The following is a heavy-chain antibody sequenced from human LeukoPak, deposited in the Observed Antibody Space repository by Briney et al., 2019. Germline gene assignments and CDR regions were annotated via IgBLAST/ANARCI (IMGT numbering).Heavy chain of an antibody. V-gene: IGHV5-51*01. CDR3: ARHVSIRFLEWLNPYYYYYMDV. CDR1: GYSFTSYW. Sequence: GESLKISCKGSGYSFTSYWIGWVRQMPGKGLEWMGIIYPGDSDTRYSPSFQGQVTISADKSISTAYLQWSSLKASDTAMYYCARHVSIRFLEWLNPYYYYYMDVRGKGTTVTVSS. D-gene: IGHD3-3*01. CDR2: IYPGDSDT. J-gene: IGHJ6*03.